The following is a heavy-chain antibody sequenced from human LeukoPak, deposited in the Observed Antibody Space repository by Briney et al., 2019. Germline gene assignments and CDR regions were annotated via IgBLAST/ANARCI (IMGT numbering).Heavy chain of an antibody. J-gene: IGHJ5*02. D-gene: IGHD4-11*01. V-gene: IGHV1-18*04. CDR1: GYTFTGYY. Sequence: ASVKVSCKASGYTFTGYYMHWVRQAPGQGLEWMGWISAYNGNTNYAQKLQGRVTMTTDTSTSTAYMELRSLRSDDTAVYYCARDAGPTTVSRDNWFGPWGQGTLVTVSS. CDR2: ISAYNGNT. CDR3: ARDAGPTTVSRDNWFGP.